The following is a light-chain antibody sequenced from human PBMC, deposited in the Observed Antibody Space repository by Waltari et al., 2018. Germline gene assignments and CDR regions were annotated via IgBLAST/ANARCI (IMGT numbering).Light chain of an antibody. Sequence: DIVMTQSPDSLAVSLGERATINCKSSQSVLYNSNGKNYLAWYQQKPGQPPKLLIYWVSTRQSGVPDRFSGSGSGTDFTLTINSLQAEDVAVYYCQQYYRSRTFGQGTKVEIK. J-gene: IGKJ1*01. CDR3: QQYYRSRT. CDR2: WVS. CDR1: QSVLYNSNGKNY. V-gene: IGKV4-1*01.